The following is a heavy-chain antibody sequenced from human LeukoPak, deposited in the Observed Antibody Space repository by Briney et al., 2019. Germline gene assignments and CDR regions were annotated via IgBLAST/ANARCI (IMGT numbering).Heavy chain of an antibody. V-gene: IGHV1-2*02. CDR1: GFTFNAYY. D-gene: IGHD2-15*01. J-gene: IGHJ2*01. CDR3: ARDWPGISLHFDL. CDR2: INPNTGDT. Sequence: ASVKVSCKASGFTFNAYYIHWVRQAPGQGLEWMRWINPNTGDTNFAQKFQGRVAMTRDTSLSTAYMDLSRLTSDDTAVYYCARDWPGISLHFDLWGRGTLITVSS.